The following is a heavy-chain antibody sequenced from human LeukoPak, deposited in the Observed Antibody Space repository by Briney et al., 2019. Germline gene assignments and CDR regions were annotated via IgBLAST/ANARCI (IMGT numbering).Heavy chain of an antibody. CDR1: GDSISRYY. V-gene: IGHV4-4*09. CDR2: IYSSVTT. Sequence: SETLSLTCTVSGDSISRYYWSWIRQPPGEGLEWIGFIYSSVTTKYNPSLKSRVTISIDMSKSQFSLTVSSVTASDTAVYYCARLDDREKFDKWGQGTLVTVSS. CDR3: ARLDDREKFDK. J-gene: IGHJ4*02. D-gene: IGHD3-22*01.